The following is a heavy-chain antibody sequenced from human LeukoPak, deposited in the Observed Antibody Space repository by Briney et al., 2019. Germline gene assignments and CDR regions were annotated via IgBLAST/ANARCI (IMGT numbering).Heavy chain of an antibody. CDR3: ARDAWLVGTTNLYYFDY. Sequence: ASVKVSCKASGYPFTGYYIHWVRQAPGQGLEWMGWIIPDSGGTHYAQKFQGRVTMTRDPSISTAYMALSRLRPDDTAVYYCARDAWLVGTTNLYYFDYWGQGTLVTVSS. J-gene: IGHJ4*02. D-gene: IGHD1-26*01. CDR1: GYPFTGYY. CDR2: IIPDSGGT. V-gene: IGHV1-2*02.